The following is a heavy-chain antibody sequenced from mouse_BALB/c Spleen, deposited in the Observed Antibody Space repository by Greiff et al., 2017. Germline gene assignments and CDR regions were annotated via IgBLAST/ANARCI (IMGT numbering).Heavy chain of an antibody. CDR3: ARVFSYWYFDV. V-gene: IGHV7-3*02. Sequence: EVMLVESGGGLVQPGGSLRLSCATSGFTFTDYYMSWVRQPPGKALEWLGFIRNKANGYTTEYSASVKGRFTISRDNSQSILYLQMNTLRAEDSATYYCARVFSYWYFDVWGAGTTVTVSS. CDR2: IRNKANGYTT. D-gene: IGHD5-1-1*01. J-gene: IGHJ1*01. CDR1: GFTFTDYY.